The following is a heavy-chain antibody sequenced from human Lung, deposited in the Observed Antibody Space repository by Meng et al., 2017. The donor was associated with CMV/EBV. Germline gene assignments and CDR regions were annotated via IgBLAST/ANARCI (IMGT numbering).Heavy chain of an antibody. V-gene: IGHV4-34*01. D-gene: IGHD3-3*01. CDR2: INRSGRT. Sequence: SXTLSLTCAVSGGSFSDYYWTWIRQPPGKGLEWIGEINRSGRTRYNPSLKSRLTLSVDTSNNQFSLNLTSVTAADAAVYYCAGLISFRTIFGVPKNYWGQRTLVTVSS. CDR3: AGLISFRTIFGVPKNY. CDR1: GGSFSDYY. J-gene: IGHJ4*02.